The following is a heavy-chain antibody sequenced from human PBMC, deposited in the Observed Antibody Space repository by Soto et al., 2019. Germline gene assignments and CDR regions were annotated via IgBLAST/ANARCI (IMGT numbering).Heavy chain of an antibody. V-gene: IGHV1-46*03. Sequence: QVQLVQPGAEVKKPGASVKFSCKASGYIFTNFYIHWVRQAPGQGREWIGIINPNGGSTNYAQNFQGRVTMTRDTSTSTVYMDLSSLRSEDTAVYYCTRGLASGDYWGQGTLITVSS. J-gene: IGHJ4*02. CDR3: TRGLASGDY. D-gene: IGHD6-6*01. CDR2: INPNGGST. CDR1: GYIFTNFY.